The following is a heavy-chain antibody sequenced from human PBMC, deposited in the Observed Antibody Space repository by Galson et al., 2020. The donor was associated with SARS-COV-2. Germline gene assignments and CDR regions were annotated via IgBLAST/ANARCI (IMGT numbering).Heavy chain of an antibody. V-gene: IGHV3-33*01. Sequence: GGSLRLSCAASGFTFSSYGMHWVRQAPGQGLEWVAVVWYDGSNKYYADSVKGRFTISRDISKNTLYLQMNGLRAEDTAVYYCARDPTGGNGYFDYWGQGTLVTVSS. J-gene: IGHJ4*02. CDR3: ARDPTGGNGYFDY. D-gene: IGHD3-16*01. CDR1: GFTFSSYG. CDR2: VWYDGSNK.